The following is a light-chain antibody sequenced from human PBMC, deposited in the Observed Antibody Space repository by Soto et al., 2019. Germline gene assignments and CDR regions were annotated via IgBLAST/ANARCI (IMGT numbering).Light chain of an antibody. V-gene: IGKV1-5*03. J-gene: IGKJ1*01. CDR3: QHYNSYSEA. CDR2: KAS. CDR1: QTISSW. Sequence: DIQMTQSPSTLSGSVGDRVTITCRASQTISSWLAWYQQKPGKAPKLLIYKASTLKSGVPSRFSGSGSGTECTLTISILQPDDVATYYCQHYNSYSEAFGQGTKVELK.